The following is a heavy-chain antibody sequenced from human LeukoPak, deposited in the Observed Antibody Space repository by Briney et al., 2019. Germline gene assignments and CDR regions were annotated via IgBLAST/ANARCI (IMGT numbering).Heavy chain of an antibody. CDR3: AKFSPEGYFDY. Sequence: GGSLRLSCAASGSTFGNYYMSWVRQAPGKGLEWVSAISGSGGSTYYADSVKGRFTISRDNSKNTLYLQMNSLRAEDTAVYYCAKFSPEGYFDYWGQGTLVTVSS. CDR1: GSTFGNYY. J-gene: IGHJ4*02. CDR2: ISGSGGST. V-gene: IGHV3-23*01.